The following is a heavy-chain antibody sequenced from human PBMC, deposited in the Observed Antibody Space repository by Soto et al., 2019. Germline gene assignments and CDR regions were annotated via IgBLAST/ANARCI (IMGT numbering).Heavy chain of an antibody. Sequence: SETLSLTCSVSGASISGFYWSWIRKSAGKGLEWIGRIYATGTTDYNPSLKSRVMMSVDTSKKQFSLKLRSVTAADTAVYYCVRDGTKTLREWFDPWGQG. CDR3: VRDGTKTLREWFDP. CDR1: GASISGFY. CDR2: IYATGTT. J-gene: IGHJ5*02. V-gene: IGHV4-4*07. D-gene: IGHD1-1*01.